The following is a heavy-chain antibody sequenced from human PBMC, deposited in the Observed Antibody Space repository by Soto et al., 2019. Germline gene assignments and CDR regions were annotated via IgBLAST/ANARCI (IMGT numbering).Heavy chain of an antibody. D-gene: IGHD1-26*01. CDR2: IVPMLGIT. CDR3: ATEKYGAGRVGVYD. V-gene: IGHV1-69*08. J-gene: IGHJ4*02. CDR1: GGTSTIYT. Sequence: QVPLVQSGAELKKPGSSVKVSCEASGGTSTIYTITWVRQAPGQGLAWMGRIVPMLGITNYARNFQDRLTITADESKGTVYMELSSLRFEDTALYYCATEKYGAGRVGVYDWGPGIQVTVSS.